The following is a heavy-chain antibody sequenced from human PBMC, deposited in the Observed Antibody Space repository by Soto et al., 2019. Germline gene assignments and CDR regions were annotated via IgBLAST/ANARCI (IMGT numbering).Heavy chain of an antibody. Sequence: QVQLVESGGGVVQPGRSLRLSCAASGFTFSNYGMHWVRQAPGKGLEWVAVIWYGGSDKYYANSVKGRFTISRDNSKNTLYLQMNSLGAEDTAVYYCARDNYGGNSRFGYWGQGTLVTVSS. CDR2: IWYGGSDK. V-gene: IGHV3-33*01. CDR3: ARDNYGGNSRFGY. CDR1: GFTFSNYG. J-gene: IGHJ4*02. D-gene: IGHD4-17*01.